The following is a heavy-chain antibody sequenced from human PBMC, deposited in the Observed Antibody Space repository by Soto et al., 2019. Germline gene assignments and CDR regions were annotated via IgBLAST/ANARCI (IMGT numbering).Heavy chain of an antibody. J-gene: IGHJ6*02. D-gene: IGHD6-6*01. CDR3: AKGMYSSSIYYYYGMDV. CDR1: GFTVSRNY. Sequence: EVQLVESGGGLIQPGGSLRRSCAASGFTVSRNYMSWVRQAPGKGLEWVSVIYSGGSTYYADSVKGRFTISRDTSKNTVYLQMNSLRGEDTGVYYCAKGMYSSSIYYYYGMDVWGQGTTVTVSS. V-gene: IGHV3-53*01. CDR2: IYSGGST.